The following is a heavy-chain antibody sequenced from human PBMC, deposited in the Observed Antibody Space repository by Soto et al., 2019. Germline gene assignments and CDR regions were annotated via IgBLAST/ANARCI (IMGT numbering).Heavy chain of an antibody. CDR1: GFTFSSYW. D-gene: IGHD3-22*01. CDR2: IKSDGSGT. V-gene: IGHV3-74*01. CDR3: ARGDGDYYDGNGYLGRH. Sequence: EVQLVESGGGSVQPGGSLRLSCAASGFTFSSYWMHWVRQAPGKGLVWVSRIKSDGSGTYYADSVKGRLTISRDNAKKKLYLQMNSLRAEETAVYYCARGDGDYYDGNGYLGRHWGQGTLVTVSP. J-gene: IGHJ4*02.